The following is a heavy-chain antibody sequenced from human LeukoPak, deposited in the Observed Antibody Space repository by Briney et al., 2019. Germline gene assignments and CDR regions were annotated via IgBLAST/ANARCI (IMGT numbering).Heavy chain of an antibody. D-gene: IGHD2/OR15-2a*01. J-gene: IGHJ3*02. CDR3: AKDASMSPSYEPSGAFDI. Sequence: PGRSLRLSCAASGFAFDDYAMHWVRQAPGKGLEWVSGISWNSGSIGYADSVKGRFTISRDNAKNSLYLQMNSLRAEDTALYYCAKDASMSPSYEPSGAFDIWGQGTMVTVSS. V-gene: IGHV3-9*01. CDR1: GFAFDDYA. CDR2: ISWNSGSI.